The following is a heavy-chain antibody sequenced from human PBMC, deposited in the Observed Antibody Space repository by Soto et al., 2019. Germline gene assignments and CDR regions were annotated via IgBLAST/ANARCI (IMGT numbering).Heavy chain of an antibody. D-gene: IGHD1-26*01. CDR2: IVVGSGNT. CDR3: AAGGRPSEATYGMDV. V-gene: IGHV1-58*01. Sequence: QMQLVQSGPEVKKPGTSVKVSCKASGFTFTSSAVQWVRQARGQRLEWIGWIVVGSGNTNYAQKFQERVTITRDMSTSTAYMELSSLRSEDTAVYYCAAGGRPSEATYGMDVWGQGTTVTVSS. CDR1: GFTFTSSA. J-gene: IGHJ6*02.